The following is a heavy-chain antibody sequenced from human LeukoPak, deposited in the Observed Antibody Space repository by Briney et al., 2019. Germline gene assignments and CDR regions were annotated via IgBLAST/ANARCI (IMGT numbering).Heavy chain of an antibody. V-gene: IGHV3-21*01. Sequence: PGGSLRLSCAASGFTFSSYSMNWVRQAPGKGLEWVSSISSSSSYIYYADSVKGRFTISRDNSKNTLYLQMNSLRAEDTAVYYCANTRREYSSSWYYFDYWGQGTLVTVSS. CDR2: ISSSSSYI. D-gene: IGHD6-13*01. CDR3: ANTRREYSSSWYYFDY. CDR1: GFTFSSYS. J-gene: IGHJ4*02.